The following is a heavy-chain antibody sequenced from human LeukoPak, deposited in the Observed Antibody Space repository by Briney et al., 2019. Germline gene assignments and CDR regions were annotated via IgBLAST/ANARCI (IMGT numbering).Heavy chain of an antibody. Sequence: SQTLSLTCGVSGVSIRSAGYSYYWIRQHSGKGLEWIGHIYYSGSPSYNPSLESRVTISVDTSKNQFSLKLSSVTAADTAVYYCASINDYGDSAGEDYWGQGTLVTVSS. V-gene: IGHV4-31*11. CDR3: ASINDYGDSAGEDY. D-gene: IGHD4-17*01. J-gene: IGHJ4*02. CDR1: GVSIRSAGYS. CDR2: IYYSGSP.